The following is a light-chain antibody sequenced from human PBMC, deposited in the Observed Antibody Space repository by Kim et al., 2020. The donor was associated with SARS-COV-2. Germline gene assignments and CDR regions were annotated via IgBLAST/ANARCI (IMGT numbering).Light chain of an antibody. V-gene: IGLV2-14*03. J-gene: IGLJ3*02. CDR3: SSYTRSNTRV. Sequence: QSALTQPASVSGSPGQSITISCTGTSSDVGRYIFVSWYQQHPGKAPKLMIYDVSNRPSGVSSRFSGSRSGNTASLTISGLQTEDEANYYCSSYTRSNTRVFGGGTQLTVL. CDR2: DVS. CDR1: SSDVGRYIF.